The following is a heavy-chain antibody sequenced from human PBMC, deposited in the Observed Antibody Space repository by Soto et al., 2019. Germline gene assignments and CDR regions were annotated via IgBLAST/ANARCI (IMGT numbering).Heavy chain of an antibody. CDR1: GGTFSSYA. J-gene: IGHJ4*02. V-gene: IGHV1-69*13. CDR2: IIPIFGTA. D-gene: IGHD3-10*01. CDR3: ASTYYYCSGSDYSFFDY. Sequence: SVKVSCKASGGTFSSYAISWVRQAPGQGLEWMGGIIPIFGTANYAQKFQGRVTITADESTSTAYMELSSLRSEDTAVYYCASTYYYCSGSDYSFFDYWGQGTLVTVSS.